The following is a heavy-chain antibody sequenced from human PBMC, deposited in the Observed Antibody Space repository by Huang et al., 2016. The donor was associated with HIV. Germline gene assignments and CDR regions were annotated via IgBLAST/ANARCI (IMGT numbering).Heavy chain of an antibody. CDR1: GGSISSSSYY. CDR3: AAHGRIVGIPAAPLRFDP. J-gene: IGHJ5*02. V-gene: IGHV4-39*01. CDR2: FYHIGTT. D-gene: IGHD6-13*01. Sequence: QLQLQESGPGLVKPSETLSLTCTVSGGSISSSSYYWGWIRQPPGKGLEWIGSFYHIGTTYYNPSLKSRVTISVDTSRTQFSLKLSSVTAADTAVYYCAAHGRIVGIPAAPLRFDPWGQGTLVTVSS.